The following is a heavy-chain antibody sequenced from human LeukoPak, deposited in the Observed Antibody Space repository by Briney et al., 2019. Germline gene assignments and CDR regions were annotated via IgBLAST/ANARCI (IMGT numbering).Heavy chain of an antibody. CDR1: GGSISSGGYS. Sequence: SETLSLTCAVSGGSISSGGYSWSWIRQPPGKGLEWIGYIYHSGSTYYNPSLKSRVTISVDRSKNQFSLKLSSVTVADTAVYYCARGNYGPFDPWGQGTLVTVSS. CDR3: ARGNYGPFDP. J-gene: IGHJ5*02. V-gene: IGHV4-30-2*01. D-gene: IGHD3-16*01. CDR2: IYHSGST.